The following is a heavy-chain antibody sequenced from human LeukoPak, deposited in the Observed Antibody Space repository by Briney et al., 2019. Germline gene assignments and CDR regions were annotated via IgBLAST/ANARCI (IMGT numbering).Heavy chain of an antibody. CDR3: ARDGSSMGTNFDY. V-gene: IGHV3-20*04. Sequence: GGSLRLSCGASGFTIDDYGMSWVRQAPGKGLEWVSGINWNGGSTGYADSVKGRFTISRDNAKNSLYLQMNSLRAEDTAVYYCARDGSSMGTNFDYWGQGTLVTVSS. J-gene: IGHJ4*02. CDR2: INWNGGST. D-gene: IGHD1-7*01. CDR1: GFTIDDYG.